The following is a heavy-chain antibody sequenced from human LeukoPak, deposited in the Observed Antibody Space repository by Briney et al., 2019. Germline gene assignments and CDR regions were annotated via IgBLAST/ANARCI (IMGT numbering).Heavy chain of an antibody. CDR3: AWYGVTHGLDV. J-gene: IGHJ6*02. CDR1: GFSLSNYW. V-gene: IGHV3-7*01. D-gene: IGHD3-10*01. CDR2: INQDGSDK. Sequence: PGGSLRLSCAASGFSLSNYWMSWVRQAPGKGLEWVANINQDGSDKYYVDSVRGRFTISKDNAKNSVYLQMNSLRPEDTAIYYCAWYGVTHGLDVWGQGTTVTVSS.